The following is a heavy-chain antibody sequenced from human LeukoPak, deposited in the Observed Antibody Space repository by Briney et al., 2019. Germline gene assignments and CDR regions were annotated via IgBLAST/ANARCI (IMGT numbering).Heavy chain of an antibody. D-gene: IGHD3-3*01. V-gene: IGHV3-30*04. CDR2: ISYDGSNK. J-gene: IGHJ6*03. CDR3: ARRRDFRVPSYYYMDV. CDR1: GFTFSSYA. Sequence: GGSLRLSCAASGFTFSSYAMHWVRQAPGKGLEWVAVISYDGSNKYYADSVKGRFTISRDNSKNTLYLQMNSLRAEDTAVYYCARRRDFRVPSYYYMDVWGKGTTVTVSS.